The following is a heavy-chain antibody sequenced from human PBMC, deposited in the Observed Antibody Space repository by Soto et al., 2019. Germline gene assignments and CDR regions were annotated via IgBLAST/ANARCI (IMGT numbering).Heavy chain of an antibody. Sequence: SETLSLTCTVSGGSISSSSYYWGWIRQPPGKGLEWIGSIYYSGSTYYNPSLKSRVTISVDTSKNQFSLKLSSVTAADTAVYYCARDRAVWALGYYYCGMDVWGQGNTVTVSS. J-gene: IGHJ6*02. CDR2: IYYSGST. CDR1: GGSISSSSYY. D-gene: IGHD7-27*01. CDR3: ARDRAVWALGYYYCGMDV. V-gene: IGHV4-39*02.